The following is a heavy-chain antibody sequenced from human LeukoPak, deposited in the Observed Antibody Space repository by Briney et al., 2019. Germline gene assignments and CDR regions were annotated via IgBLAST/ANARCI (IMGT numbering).Heavy chain of an antibody. J-gene: IGHJ3*02. V-gene: IGHV3-23*01. CDR2: ISGSGGST. D-gene: IGHD1-26*01. CDR1: GFTFSSNS. CDR3: AKCFIGLQEGDAFDI. Sequence: GGSLRLSCAASGFTFSSNSMNWVRQAPGKGLEWVSAISGSGGSTYYADSVKGRFTISRDNSKNTLYLQMNSLIAEDTAVYYCAKCFIGLQEGDAFDIWGQATMVTVYS.